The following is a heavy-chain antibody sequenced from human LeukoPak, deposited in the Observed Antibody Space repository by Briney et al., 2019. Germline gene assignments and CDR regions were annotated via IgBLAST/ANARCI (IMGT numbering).Heavy chain of an antibody. D-gene: IGHD3-22*01. J-gene: IGHJ5*02. CDR1: GFTFSGYW. CDR3: ARVSQSSGYYYGSFDP. CDR2: IKQDGSEK. V-gene: IGHV3-7*01. Sequence: GGSLRLSCAASGFTFSGYWMSWVRQAPGKGLEWVANIKQDGSEKYYEDSVKGRFTISRDNAKNSLYLQMNSLRAEDTAVYYCARVSQSSGYYYGSFDPWGQGTLVTVSS.